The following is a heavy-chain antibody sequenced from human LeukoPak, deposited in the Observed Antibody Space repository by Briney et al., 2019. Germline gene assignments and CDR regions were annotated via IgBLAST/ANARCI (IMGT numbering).Heavy chain of an antibody. V-gene: IGHV1-8*01. CDR1: GGTFSSYT. J-gene: IGHJ4*02. D-gene: IGHD6-13*01. Sequence: ASVKVSCKASGGTFSSYTINWVRQAPGQGLEWMGWMNPNSGNTGYAQKFQGRVTMTRNTSISTAYMELSSLRSEDTAVYYCARVLYSSSWYVRIYYFDYWGQGTLVTVSS. CDR2: MNPNSGNT. CDR3: ARVLYSSSWYVRIYYFDY.